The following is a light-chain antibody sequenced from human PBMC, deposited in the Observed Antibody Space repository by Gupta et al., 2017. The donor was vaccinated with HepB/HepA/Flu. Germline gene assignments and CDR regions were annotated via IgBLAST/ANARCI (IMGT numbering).Light chain of an antibody. V-gene: IGKV1-39*01. CDR3: QQSDSTPLT. Sequence: DIQMTQSPSSLSASVGDRVTITCRASQSISSYLNWYQQKPGKAPKLLIYAASSLQSGVPSRFSGSGPGTDFTLTISSLQPEDFATYYCQQSDSTPLTLGGGTXVEIK. CDR1: QSISSY. CDR2: AAS. J-gene: IGKJ4*01.